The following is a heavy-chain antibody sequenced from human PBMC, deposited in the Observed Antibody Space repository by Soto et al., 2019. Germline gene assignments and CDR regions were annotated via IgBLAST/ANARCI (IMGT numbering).Heavy chain of an antibody. Sequence: QVQLVQSGAEVKKPGSSVKVSCKASGGTFSSYSINWVRQAPGQGLEWMGEIIPIFGIANYAQKFQGRVTITADESPSTAHMELSSLRSEDTTVYYCARDGGRHSGGIDYWGQGTLVTVSS. J-gene: IGHJ4*02. CDR3: ARDGGRHSGGIDY. D-gene: IGHD1-26*01. V-gene: IGHV1-69*01. CDR2: IIPIFGIA. CDR1: GGTFSSYS.